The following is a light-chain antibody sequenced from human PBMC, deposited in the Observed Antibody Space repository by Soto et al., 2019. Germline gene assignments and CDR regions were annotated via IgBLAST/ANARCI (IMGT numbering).Light chain of an antibody. CDR1: QSVSSN. Sequence: EIVMTQSPVTLSVSPGERATLSCRASQSVSSNLAWYQQEPGQAPRLPIYGASTRATGIPARFSGSGSGTEFTLTISSLQSEDFAVYYCQQYNNWPLTFGGGTKVEIK. CDR2: GAS. V-gene: IGKV3-15*01. CDR3: QQYNNWPLT. J-gene: IGKJ4*01.